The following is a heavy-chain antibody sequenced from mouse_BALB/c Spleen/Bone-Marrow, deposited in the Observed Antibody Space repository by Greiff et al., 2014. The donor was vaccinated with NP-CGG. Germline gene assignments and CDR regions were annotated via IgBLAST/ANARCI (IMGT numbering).Heavy chain of an antibody. V-gene: IGHV1-31*01. Sequence: VQLQQSGPELVKPGASVKISCKASGYSFTGYYMHWVKQSHGNSLDWIGYIYPYNGVSSYNQKFKGKATLTVDKSSSTAYMERRSLTSDDSAVYYCESRGEYFDVWGAGTTVTVSS. CDR2: IYPYNGVS. J-gene: IGHJ1*01. CDR1: GYSFTGYY. CDR3: ESRGEYFDV.